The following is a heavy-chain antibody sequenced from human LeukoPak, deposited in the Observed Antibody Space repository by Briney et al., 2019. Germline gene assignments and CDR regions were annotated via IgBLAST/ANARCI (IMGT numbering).Heavy chain of an antibody. D-gene: IGHD2-8*01. J-gene: IGHJ4*02. CDR3: AKMVREFYTISYYFDY. CDR1: GFTFSSYV. CDR2: ISFDGSNK. V-gene: IGHV3-30*18. Sequence: GGSLRLSCAASGFTFSSYVMHWVRQAPGEGLEWVAVISFDGSNKYYGDSLKGRFTISRDNSKNTLYLQMNSLRADDTAVYYCAKMVREFYTISYYFDYWGQGTLVTVSS.